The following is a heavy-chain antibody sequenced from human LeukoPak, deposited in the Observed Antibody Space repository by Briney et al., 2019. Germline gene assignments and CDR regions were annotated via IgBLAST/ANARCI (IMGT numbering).Heavy chain of an antibody. CDR1: GFSFSSYS. J-gene: IGHJ5*01. D-gene: IGHD3-10*01. CDR2: ISGGGDST. CDR3: AKGSWFDY. V-gene: IGHV3-23*01. Sequence: GGSLRLSCAASGFSFSSYSMSWVRQAPGKGLEWVSAISGGGDSTYYADSAKGRFTTYRDNSKNTLSLQMNSLRAEDTAVYYCAKGSWFDYWGQGTLVTVSS.